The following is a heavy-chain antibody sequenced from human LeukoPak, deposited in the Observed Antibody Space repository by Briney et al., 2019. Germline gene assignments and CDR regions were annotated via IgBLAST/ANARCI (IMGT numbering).Heavy chain of an antibody. CDR3: ARKDYGNYRDFDS. CDR2: VYFDGDT. Sequence: PSETLSLTCTVSGDSIHSVYYFWGWIRQPPGKGLEWIGSVYFDGDTSYSPSLKSRVIISVDTSKNQFSLKLSSVTAADTAVYYCARKDYGNYRDFDSWGQGTLVTVST. J-gene: IGHJ4*02. V-gene: IGHV4-39*07. CDR1: GDSIHSVYYF. D-gene: IGHD4-11*01.